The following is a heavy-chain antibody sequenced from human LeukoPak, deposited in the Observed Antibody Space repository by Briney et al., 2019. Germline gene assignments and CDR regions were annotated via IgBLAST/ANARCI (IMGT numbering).Heavy chain of an antibody. Sequence: ASVKVSCKASGYTFTSYGISWVRQAPGQGLEWMGWISAYNGNTNYAQKLQGRVTMTTDTSTSTAYMELRSLRSDDTAVYYCGRVGIVATIGGFDYWGQGTLVTVSS. CDR2: ISAYNGNT. D-gene: IGHD5-12*01. CDR3: GRVGIVATIGGFDY. J-gene: IGHJ4*02. V-gene: IGHV1-18*01. CDR1: GYTFTSYG.